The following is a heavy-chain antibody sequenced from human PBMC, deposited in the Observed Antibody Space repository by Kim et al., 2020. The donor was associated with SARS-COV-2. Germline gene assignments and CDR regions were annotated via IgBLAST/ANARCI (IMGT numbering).Heavy chain of an antibody. Sequence: ANYAQKFQGRVTITADESTSTAYMELSSLRAEDTAVYYCARDNSGSGYTHWGQGTLVTVSS. V-gene: IGHV1-69*01. CDR3: ARDNSGSGYTH. CDR2: A. D-gene: IGHD3-22*01. J-gene: IGHJ4*02.